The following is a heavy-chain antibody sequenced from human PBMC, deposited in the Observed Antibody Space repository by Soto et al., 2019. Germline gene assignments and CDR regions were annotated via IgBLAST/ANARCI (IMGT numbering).Heavy chain of an antibody. CDR3: TTGSGGYCYYYGMDV. V-gene: IGHV3-15*01. J-gene: IGHJ6*02. CDR1: GFTFSNAC. D-gene: IGHD3-22*01. CDR2: IKSKTDGGTT. Sequence: EVQLVESGGGLVKPGGSLRLSCAASGFTFSNACMSWVRQAPGKGLEWVGRIKSKTDGGTTDYAAPVKGRFTISRDDSKNTLYLQMNSLKTEDAAVYYCTTGSGGYCYYYGMDVWGQGTTVTVSS.